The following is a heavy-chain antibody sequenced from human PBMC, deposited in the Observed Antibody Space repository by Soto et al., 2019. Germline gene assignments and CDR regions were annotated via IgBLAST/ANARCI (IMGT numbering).Heavy chain of an antibody. D-gene: IGHD3-10*01. V-gene: IGHV3-7*02. CDR3: XXXGNWFDP. CDR2: IDQGGGEK. CDR1: GFSFSTYW. Sequence: EVQLVESGGGLVQPGGSLRLSCAASGFSFSTYWMAWVRQAPGKGLEWVANIDQGGGEKYYVDSVRGRFTISRDNAKXXXXXXXXXXXXXXXXXXXXXXXGNWFDPWGQGTLVSVSS. J-gene: IGHJ5*02.